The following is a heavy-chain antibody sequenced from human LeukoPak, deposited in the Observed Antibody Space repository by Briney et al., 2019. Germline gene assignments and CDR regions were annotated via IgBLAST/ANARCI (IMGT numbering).Heavy chain of an antibody. CDR3: AHGSMYQLDY. CDR1: GFTFSSHG. D-gene: IGHD2-2*01. V-gene: IGHV3-23*01. Sequence: GGSLRLSCAASGFTFSSHGMSWVRQAPGKGLEWVSGIIGGAGGTYYADSVKGRFTISRDNAKNTLYLQTNSLRAEDTAVYYCAHGSMYQLDYWGQGTLVTVSS. J-gene: IGHJ4*02. CDR2: IIGGAGGT.